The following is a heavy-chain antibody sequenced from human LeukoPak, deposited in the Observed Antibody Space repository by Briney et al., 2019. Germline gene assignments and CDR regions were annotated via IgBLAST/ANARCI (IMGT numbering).Heavy chain of an antibody. CDR1: GFTFSSYE. Sequence: GGSLRLSCAASGFTFSSYEMNWVRQAPGKGLEWVSSISSSSSYIYYADSVKGRFTISRDNAKNSLYLQMNSLRAEDTAVYYCARASAAAIEYFQHWGQGTLVTVSS. D-gene: IGHD6-13*01. J-gene: IGHJ1*01. V-gene: IGHV3-21*01. CDR2: ISSSSSYI. CDR3: ARASAAAIEYFQH.